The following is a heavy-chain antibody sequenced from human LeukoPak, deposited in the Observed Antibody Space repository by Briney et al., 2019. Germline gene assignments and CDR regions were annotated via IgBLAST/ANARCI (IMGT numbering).Heavy chain of an antibody. CDR2: INSDGSST. J-gene: IGHJ3*02. Sequence: PGGSLRLSCAASGFTFSSYWMHWVLQAPGEGLLWLSRINSDGSSTSYADSVKGRFTISRDNAKNTLYLQMNSLRAEDTAVYYCARDPLFSYAFDIWGQGTMVTVSS. D-gene: IGHD3-10*02. CDR1: GFTFSSYW. V-gene: IGHV3-74*01. CDR3: ARDPLFSYAFDI.